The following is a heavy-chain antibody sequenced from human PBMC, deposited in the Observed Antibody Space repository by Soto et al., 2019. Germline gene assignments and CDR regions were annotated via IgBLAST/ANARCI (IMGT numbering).Heavy chain of an antibody. J-gene: IGHJ4*02. Sequence: PGESLKISCKGSGYSFTSYWIGWVRQMPGKGLEWMGIIYPGDSDTRYSPSFQGQVTISADKSISTAYLQWSSLKASDTAIYYCARRRQYCSGGSCYYGPFDYWGQGTLVTVSS. D-gene: IGHD2-15*01. CDR2: IYPGDSDT. V-gene: IGHV5-51*01. CDR3: ARRRQYCSGGSCYYGPFDY. CDR1: GYSFTSYW.